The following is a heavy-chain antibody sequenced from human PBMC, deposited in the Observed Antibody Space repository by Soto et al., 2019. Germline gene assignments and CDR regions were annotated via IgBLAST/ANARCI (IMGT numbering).Heavy chain of an antibody. CDR1: GGSISSYY. CDR2: IYTSGST. D-gene: IGHD6-25*01. J-gene: IGHJ5*02. Sequence: SETLSLTCTVSGGSISSYYWSWIRQPAGKGLEWIGRIYTSGSTNYNPSLKSRVTMSVDTSKNQFSLKLSSVTAADTAVYYCARDIGRAATRNWFDPWGQGTLVTVSS. V-gene: IGHV4-4*07. CDR3: ARDIGRAATRNWFDP.